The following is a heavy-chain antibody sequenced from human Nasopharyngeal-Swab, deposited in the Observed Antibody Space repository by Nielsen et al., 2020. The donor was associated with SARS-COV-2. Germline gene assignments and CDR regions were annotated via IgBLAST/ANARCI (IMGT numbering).Heavy chain of an antibody. CDR2: INSDGSST. D-gene: IGHD6-13*01. Sequence: GGSLRLSCAASGFTVSSNYMSWVRQAPGKGLVWVSRINSDGSSTSYADSVKGRFTISRDNAKNTLYLQMNSLRAEDTAVYYCARGGSYSSSWYPTYWGQGTLVTVSS. CDR3: ARGGSYSSSWYPTY. CDR1: GFTVSSNY. J-gene: IGHJ4*02. V-gene: IGHV3-74*01.